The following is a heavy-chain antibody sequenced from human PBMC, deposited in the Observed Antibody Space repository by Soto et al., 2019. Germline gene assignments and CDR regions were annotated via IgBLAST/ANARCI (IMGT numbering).Heavy chain of an antibody. V-gene: IGHV1-69*01. CDR3: ARESPGGDYDYYFDY. Sequence: QVQLVQSGAEVKKPGSSVKVSCKASGGTFSSYAISWVRQAPGQGLEWMGGIIPIFGTANYAQKFQGRVTSTADESTSTAYMELSSLRSEDTAVYYCARESPGGDYDYYFDYWGQGTLVTVSS. CDR1: GGTFSSYA. CDR2: IIPIFGTA. J-gene: IGHJ4*02. D-gene: IGHD2-21*02.